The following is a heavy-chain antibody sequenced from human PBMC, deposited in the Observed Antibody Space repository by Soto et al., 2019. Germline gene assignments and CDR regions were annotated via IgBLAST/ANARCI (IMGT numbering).Heavy chain of an antibody. CDR1: GFTFSNYE. V-gene: IGHV3-48*03. J-gene: IGHJ4*02. CDR2: INSDGSTI. D-gene: IGHD1-20*01. CDR3: ATYQRYERALPFFDH. Sequence: PGGSLRLSCAASGFTFSNYEMNWVRQAPGEGLEWVSYINSDGSTIHYADSVKGRFTVSRDNAKDSLYLQMNSLRAEDTAAYYCATYQRYERALPFFDHWGQGTLVTVSS.